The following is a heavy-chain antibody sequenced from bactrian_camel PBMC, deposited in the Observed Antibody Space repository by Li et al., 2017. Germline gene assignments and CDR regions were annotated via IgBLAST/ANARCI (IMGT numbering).Heavy chain of an antibody. J-gene: IGHJ4*01. D-gene: IGHD6*01. CDR3: AASWYPCEVDDSENEYRW. CDR2: LDKNGGSGGT. CDR1: DYSFSRY. Sequence: DVQLVESGGASVQAGESLKLSCVSSDYSFSRYWAWFRRAPGKQREGVAVLDKNGGSGGTRYEDSVRGRFTISRDNVKNILYLQMNNLKPEDTAMYFCAASWYPCEVDDSENEYRWWGQGTQVTVS. V-gene: IGHV3S40*01.